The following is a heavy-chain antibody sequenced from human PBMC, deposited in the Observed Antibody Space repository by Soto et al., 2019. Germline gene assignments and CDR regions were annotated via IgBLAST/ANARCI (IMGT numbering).Heavy chain of an antibody. CDR2: ISSSSSYT. CDR1: GFTFSDYY. J-gene: IGHJ4*02. D-gene: IGHD2-2*01. Sequence: QLVESGGGLVKPGGSLRLSCAASGFTFSDYYMSWIRQAPGKGLEWLSYISSSSSYTNYADSVKGRFTISRDNAKNSLYLRMNSLRAEDTAVYYCAREPDRDDYWGKGTLVTVSS. CDR3: AREPDRDDY. V-gene: IGHV3-11*05.